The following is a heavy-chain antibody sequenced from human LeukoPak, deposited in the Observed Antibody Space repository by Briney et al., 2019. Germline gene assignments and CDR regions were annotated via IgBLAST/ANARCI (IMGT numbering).Heavy chain of an antibody. J-gene: IGHJ4*02. Sequence: GGSLRLSCAASGFTLSSYEMHWVPQAPGKGLVWVSRINSDGSRTGYADSVKGRFTISRDNAKNTLYLQMNSLRAEDTAIYYCARELPREVTLDYWGQGTLVTVSS. D-gene: IGHD2-21*02. V-gene: IGHV3-74*01. CDR2: INSDGSRT. CDR3: ARELPREVTLDY. CDR1: GFTLSSYE.